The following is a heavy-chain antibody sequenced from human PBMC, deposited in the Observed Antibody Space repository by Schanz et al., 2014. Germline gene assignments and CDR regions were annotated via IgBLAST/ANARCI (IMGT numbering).Heavy chain of an antibody. J-gene: IGHJ3*02. CDR2: IKKDGSEK. CDR1: TFTFSSDW. CDR3: ARKMKLGVYGGKGHDSLDI. D-gene: IGHD4-17*01. Sequence: VQLVESGGGVVQPGGSLRLSCAASTFTFSSDWMSWVRQAPGKGLEWVANIKKDGSEKYYVDSVKGRFTISRDNAKNTLYLQMNTLRAEDTAVYYCARKMKLGVYGGKGHDSLDIWGQGTMVTVSS. V-gene: IGHV3-7*04.